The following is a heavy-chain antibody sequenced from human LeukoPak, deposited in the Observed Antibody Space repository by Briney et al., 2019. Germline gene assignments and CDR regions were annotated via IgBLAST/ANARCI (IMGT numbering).Heavy chain of an antibody. D-gene: IGHD2-15*01. CDR2: IFYSGST. J-gene: IGHJ3*02. CDR3: ARSTRIWDAFDI. Sequence: PSETLSLTCTVSGGSMSTSSFYWGWIRQPPGKGLEWIGSIFYSGSTYYNPSLESRVTISVDTSKNQFSLKLSSVTAADTAVYYCARSTRIWDAFDIWGQGTMVTVSS. V-gene: IGHV4-39*07. CDR1: GGSMSTSSFY.